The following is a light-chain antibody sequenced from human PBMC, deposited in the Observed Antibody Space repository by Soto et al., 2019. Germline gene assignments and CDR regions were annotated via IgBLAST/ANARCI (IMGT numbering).Light chain of an antibody. V-gene: IGKV3-20*01. CDR1: QSVSNNY. Sequence: ELVLTQSPGTLSLSPGERATLSCRASQSVSNNYLAWYQQKPGQAPRLLIYGASNRATGIPDRFSGGGSGTDFTLTISRLEPEDFAVYYCQQYGSSGTFGQGTKVDIK. J-gene: IGKJ1*01. CDR2: GAS. CDR3: QQYGSSGT.